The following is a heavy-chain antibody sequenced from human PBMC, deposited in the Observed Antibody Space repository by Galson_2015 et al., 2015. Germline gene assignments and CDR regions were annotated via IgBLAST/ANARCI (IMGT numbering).Heavy chain of an antibody. V-gene: IGHV1-46*01. J-gene: IGHJ4*02. D-gene: IGHD6-13*01. Sequence: SVKVSCKASGYTFTSYYMHWVRQAPGQGLEWMGIINPSGGSTSYAQKFQGRVTMTRDTSTSTVYMELSSLRSEDTAVYYCASRRGQQLGIGYWGQGTLVTVSS. CDR2: INPSGGST. CDR3: ASRRGQQLGIGY. CDR1: GYTFTSYY.